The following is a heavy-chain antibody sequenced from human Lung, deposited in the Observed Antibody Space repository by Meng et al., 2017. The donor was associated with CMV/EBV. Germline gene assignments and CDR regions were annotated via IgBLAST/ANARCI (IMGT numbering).Heavy chain of an antibody. CDR3: AKDLAAAGQLYYYYGMDV. CDR1: GFTFDDYT. D-gene: IGHD6-13*01. CDR2: ISWDGGST. Sequence: GESLKISCAASGFTFDDYTMHWVRQAPGKGLEWVSLISWDGGSTYYADSVKGRFTISRDNSKNSLYLQMNSLRTEDTALYYCAKDLAAAGQLYYYYGMDVWGQGTTVXVSS. J-gene: IGHJ6*02. V-gene: IGHV3-43*01.